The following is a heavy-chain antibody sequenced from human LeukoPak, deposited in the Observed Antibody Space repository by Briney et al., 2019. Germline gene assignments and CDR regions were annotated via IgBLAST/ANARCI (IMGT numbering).Heavy chain of an antibody. Sequence: SVKVSCRASGGTFSSYAISWVRQAPGQGLEWMGRIIPIFGTANYAQKFQGRVTITTDESTSTAYMELSSLRSEDTAVYYCARDSCYDSSGYYYFWGQGTLVTVSS. V-gene: IGHV1-69*05. CDR1: GGTFSSYA. D-gene: IGHD3-22*01. CDR3: ARDSCYDSSGYYYF. J-gene: IGHJ4*02. CDR2: IIPIFGTA.